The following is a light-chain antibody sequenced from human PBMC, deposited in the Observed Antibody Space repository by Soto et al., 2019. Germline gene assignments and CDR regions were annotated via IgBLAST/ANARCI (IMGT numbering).Light chain of an antibody. Sequence: DIQMTQSPSTLSASVGDRVTITCRASQSISTWLAWYQQKPGKAPKLLIYKASSLESGVPSRFSGSGSGTEFPLTISSLQPDDFATYYGQQYNTYPLTFGGGTTVEIK. CDR1: QSISTW. CDR2: KAS. J-gene: IGKJ4*01. CDR3: QQYNTYPLT. V-gene: IGKV1-5*03.